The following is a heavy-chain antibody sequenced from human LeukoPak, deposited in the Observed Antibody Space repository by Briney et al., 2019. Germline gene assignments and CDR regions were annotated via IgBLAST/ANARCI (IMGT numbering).Heavy chain of an antibody. V-gene: IGHV3-23*01. CDR2: ISGSGGST. D-gene: IGHD2-8*01. J-gene: IGHJ4*02. CDR3: TTDLGTVLMVYAAV. Sequence: GGSLRLSCAASGFTFSSYGMSWVRQAPGKGLEWVSAISGSGGSTYYADSVKGRSTISRDNSKNTLYLQMNSLKTEDTAVYYCTTDLGTVLMVYAAVWGQGTLVTVSS. CDR1: GFTFSSYG.